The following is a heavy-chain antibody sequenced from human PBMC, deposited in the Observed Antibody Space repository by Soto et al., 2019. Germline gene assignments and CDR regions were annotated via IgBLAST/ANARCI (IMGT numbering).Heavy chain of an antibody. CDR2: ISYDGSNK. CDR3: ARDRLYDSNTYYYNYGLDV. Sequence: LRLSCGASGFTFISYAMYWVRQAPGKGLEWAAVISYDGSNKNYADSVKGRSTISRDNSKNTLHLQMNSLRAEDTAVYYCARDRLYDSNTYYYNYGLDVWGQGTTVTVSS. V-gene: IGHV3-30-3*01. D-gene: IGHD3-22*01. J-gene: IGHJ6*02. CDR1: GFTFISYA.